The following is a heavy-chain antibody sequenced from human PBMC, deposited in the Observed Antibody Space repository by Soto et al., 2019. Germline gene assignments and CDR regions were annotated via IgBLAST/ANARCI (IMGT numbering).Heavy chain of an antibody. CDR1: GGTFDSYA. Sequence: QVQLVQSGAEVKKPGSSVKVSCKASGGTFDSYAISWVRQAPGQGLEWMGGVIPMFLKPNYAQKFKDRVTITAVKSTNTVYMEMISLMSDDTAVYYCVRGGGDMANPPPYLYWGQGTQVIVSS. CDR3: VRGGGDMANPPPYLY. D-gene: IGHD3-16*01. V-gene: IGHV1-69*06. CDR2: VIPMFLKP. J-gene: IGHJ4*02.